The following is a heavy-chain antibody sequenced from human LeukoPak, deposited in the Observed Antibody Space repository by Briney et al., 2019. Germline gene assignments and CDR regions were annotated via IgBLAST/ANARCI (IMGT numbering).Heavy chain of an antibody. V-gene: IGHV3-21*01. D-gene: IGHD3-22*01. J-gene: IGHJ4*02. CDR1: GFTFSTYA. CDR3: ARLRRNSDRSDFFYYYDH. CDR2: VNTVSSYI. Sequence: GGSLRLSCATSGFTFSTYAMSWVRQAPGKGLEWVASVNTVSSYIYYADSMRGRFTISRDNAKNSLFLQMNSLRAEDTAVYYCARLRRNSDRSDFFYYYDHWGQGTLVTVSS.